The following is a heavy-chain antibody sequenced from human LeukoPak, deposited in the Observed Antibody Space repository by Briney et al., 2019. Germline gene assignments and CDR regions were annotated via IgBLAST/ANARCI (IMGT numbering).Heavy chain of an antibody. Sequence: SGGSLRLSCAASGFTFSDYYMSWIRQAPGKGLEWVSYISSSGSTIYYADSVKGRFTISRDNAKNSLYLQMNSLRAEDTAVYYCAGDDAATVTNYYYYGMDVWGQGTTVTVSS. V-gene: IGHV3-11*01. D-gene: IGHD4-17*01. J-gene: IGHJ6*02. CDR3: AGDDAATVTNYYYYGMDV. CDR2: ISSSGSTI. CDR1: GFTFSDYY.